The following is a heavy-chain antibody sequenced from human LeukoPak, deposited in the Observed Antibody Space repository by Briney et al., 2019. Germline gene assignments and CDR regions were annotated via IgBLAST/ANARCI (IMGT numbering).Heavy chain of an antibody. D-gene: IGHD3-10*01. V-gene: IGHV3-30*02. CDR1: GFTFSSYG. J-gene: IGHJ4*02. CDR3: AKEMKLPPGPVAVWFGEDTQMADY. Sequence: PGGSLRLSCAASGFTFSSYGMHWVRQAPGKGLEWVAFIRYDGSNKYYADSVKGRFTISRDNSKNTLYLQMNSLRAEDTAVYYCAKEMKLPPGPVAVWFGEDTQMADYWGQGTLVTVSS. CDR2: IRYDGSNK.